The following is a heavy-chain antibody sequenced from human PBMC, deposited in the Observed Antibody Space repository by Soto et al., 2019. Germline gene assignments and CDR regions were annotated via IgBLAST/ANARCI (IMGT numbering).Heavy chain of an antibody. CDR2: IWYDGSNK. D-gene: IGHD1-7*01. CDR3: ARDRRDWNFPRYYYYMDV. V-gene: IGHV3-33*01. J-gene: IGHJ6*03. Sequence: GGSLRLSCAASGFTFSSYGMHWVRQAPGKGLEWVAVIWYDGSNKYYADSVKGRFTISRDNSKNTLYLQMNSLRAEDTAVYYCARDRRDWNFPRYYYYMDVRGKGTTVTGSS. CDR1: GFTFSSYG.